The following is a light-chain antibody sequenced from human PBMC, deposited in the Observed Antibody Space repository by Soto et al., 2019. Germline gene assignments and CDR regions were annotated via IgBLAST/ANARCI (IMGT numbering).Light chain of an antibody. J-gene: IGKJ1*01. CDR1: RSVSSNY. CDR2: GAS. Sequence: DIVLTQSPSTLSLSPGERATLSCRASRSVSSNYLAWYQQKPGQAPRLLIYGASSRATGIPDRFSGRGSGTDFTLPVSRLESEDFVVYYCHQYGSSPGTFGQGTTVEIK. CDR3: HQYGSSPGT. V-gene: IGKV3-20*01.